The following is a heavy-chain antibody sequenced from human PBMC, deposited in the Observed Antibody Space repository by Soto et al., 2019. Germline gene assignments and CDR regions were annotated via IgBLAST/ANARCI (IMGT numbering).Heavy chain of an antibody. V-gene: IGHV1-18*01. CDR2: ISAYNGNT. Sequence: GASVKVSCKASGYTFTSYGISWVRQAPGQGLEWMGWISAYNGNTNYAQKLQGRVTMTTDTSTSTAYMELRSLRSDDTAVYYCAIEPEFIKIFGVVIPHYFDYWGQGTLVTVSS. CDR1: GYTFTSYG. D-gene: IGHD3-3*01. J-gene: IGHJ4*02. CDR3: AIEPEFIKIFGVVIPHYFDY.